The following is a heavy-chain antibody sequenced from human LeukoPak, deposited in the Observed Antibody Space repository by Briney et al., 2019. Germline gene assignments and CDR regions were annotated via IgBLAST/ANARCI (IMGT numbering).Heavy chain of an antibody. J-gene: IGHJ4*02. V-gene: IGHV4-4*07. D-gene: IGHD3-16*02. CDR3: ARDGYTASYSSLDY. CDR2: IYSSGTT. CDR1: GGSIRSYY. Sequence: SETLSLTCTVSGGSIRSYYWSWIRQPAGKGLESIGRIYSSGTTNYNPSLKSRVTMSVDMSTNQFSLRLSSVTAADTAIYYCARDGYTASYSSLDYWGQGILVTVPS.